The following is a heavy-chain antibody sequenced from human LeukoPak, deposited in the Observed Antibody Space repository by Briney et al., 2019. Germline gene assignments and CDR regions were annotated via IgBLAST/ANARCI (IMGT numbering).Heavy chain of an antibody. CDR1: GFTFSSYA. Sequence: PGRSLRLSCAASGFTFSSYAMHWVRQAPGKGLEWVALISYDGSNKYYADSVKGRFTISRDNSKNTLYLQMNSLRAEDTAVYYCARASVGWWHDRPYYMDVWGKGITVTVSS. J-gene: IGHJ6*03. CDR3: ARASVGWWHDRPYYMDV. V-gene: IGHV3-30*04. CDR2: ISYDGSNK. D-gene: IGHD2-8*02.